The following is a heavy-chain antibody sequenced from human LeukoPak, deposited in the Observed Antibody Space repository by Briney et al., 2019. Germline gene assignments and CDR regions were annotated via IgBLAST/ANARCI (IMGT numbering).Heavy chain of an antibody. CDR2: INPNSGDT. V-gene: IGHV1-2*02. CDR3: ARDTNLLVWFGAVAKGFGY. CDR1: VHTFTGYY. J-gene: IGHJ4*02. D-gene: IGHD3-10*01. Sequence: VNLSREASVHTFTGYYMHGARHARRQGREWMGWINPNSGDTNYAQKLQGRVTMTTDTSTSTAYMELRSLRSDDTAVYYCARDTNLLVWFGAVAKGFGYWGRGKGVTVS.